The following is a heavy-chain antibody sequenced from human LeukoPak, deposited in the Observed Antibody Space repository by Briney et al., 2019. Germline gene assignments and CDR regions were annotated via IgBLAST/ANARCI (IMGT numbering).Heavy chain of an antibody. CDR3: ARDSRGYDFWSGYSLDGMDA. CDR1: GFTFGKYW. D-gene: IGHD3-3*01. V-gene: IGHV3-7*01. Sequence: GGSLRLSCVASGFTFGKYWMSWVRQAPGKGLEWVANIKLDGSEKYYVDSVKGRFTISRDNAKNSLYLQMNSLRAEDTAVYYCARDSRGYDFWSGYSLDGMDAWGQGTTVTVSS. CDR2: IKLDGSEK. J-gene: IGHJ6*02.